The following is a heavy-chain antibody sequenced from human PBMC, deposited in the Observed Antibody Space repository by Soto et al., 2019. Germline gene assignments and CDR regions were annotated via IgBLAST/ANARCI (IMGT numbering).Heavy chain of an antibody. D-gene: IGHD5-12*01. CDR2: IYYSGST. CDR1: GGSISSGGYY. CDR3: ARVGTGDGYNSAPNLDYFDY. Sequence: KPSEPLSLTCTVSGGSISSGGYYWSWIRQHPGKGLEWIGYIYYSGSTYYNPSLKSRVTISVDTSKNQFSLKLSSVTAADTAVYYWARVGTGDGYNSAPNLDYFDYWGQGTLVTVSS. V-gene: IGHV4-31*03. J-gene: IGHJ4*02.